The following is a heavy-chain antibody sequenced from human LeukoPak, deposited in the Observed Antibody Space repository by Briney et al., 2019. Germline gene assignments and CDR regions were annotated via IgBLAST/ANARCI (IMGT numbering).Heavy chain of an antibody. CDR3: ARVPEVYCSSTSCPRDAFDI. J-gene: IGHJ3*02. Sequence: SVKVSCKASGGTFSSYAISWVRQAPGQGLEWMGGIIPIFGTANYAQKFQGRVTITTDESTSTAYMELSSLRSEDTAVYYCARVPEVYCSSTSCPRDAFDIWGQGTMVTVSS. CDR1: GGTFSSYA. CDR2: IIPIFGTA. V-gene: IGHV1-69*05. D-gene: IGHD2-2*01.